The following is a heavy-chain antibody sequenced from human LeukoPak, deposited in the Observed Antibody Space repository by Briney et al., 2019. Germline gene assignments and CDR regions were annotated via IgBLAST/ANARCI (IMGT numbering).Heavy chain of an antibody. Sequence: GGSLRLSCAASGFTFSIYGMHWVRQAPGKGLEWVAIIGYDGDYKSYADSKRGRFIISRDNSKNTLYLQMNSLRAEDTAVYYCARDAPSYYGDYANDAFDIWGQGTMVTVSS. D-gene: IGHD4-17*01. V-gene: IGHV3-33*08. CDR3: ARDAPSYYGDYANDAFDI. J-gene: IGHJ3*02. CDR1: GFTFSIYG. CDR2: IGYDGDYK.